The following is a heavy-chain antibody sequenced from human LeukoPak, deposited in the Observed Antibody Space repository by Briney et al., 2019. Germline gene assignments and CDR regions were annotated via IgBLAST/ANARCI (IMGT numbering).Heavy chain of an antibody. J-gene: IGHJ6*03. D-gene: IGHD1-7*01. Sequence: GASVKVSCKASGYTFTSYDINWVRQATGQGLEWMGWMNPNSGNTDYAQKFQGRVTITRNTSISTAYMELSSLRSEDTAVYYCARGGYKWNYSPASPYYYYMDVWGKGTTVTVSS. V-gene: IGHV1-8*03. CDR2: MNPNSGNT. CDR1: GYTFTSYD. CDR3: ARGGYKWNYSPASPYYYYMDV.